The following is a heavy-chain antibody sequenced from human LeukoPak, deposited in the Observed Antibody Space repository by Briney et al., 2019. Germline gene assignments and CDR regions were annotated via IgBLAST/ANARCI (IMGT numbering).Heavy chain of an antibody. D-gene: IGHD5-12*01. V-gene: IGHV4-39*01. Sequence: PSETLSLTCTVSGGSLSSSSDYWGWIRQPPGKGLEWIGSIYYSGSTYYNPSLKSRVTISVDTSKNQFSLKLSSVTAADTAVYYCASPSDGYDGPFDPWGQGTLVTVSS. CDR3: ASPSDGYDGPFDP. CDR2: IYYSGST. CDR1: GGSLSSSSDY. J-gene: IGHJ5*02.